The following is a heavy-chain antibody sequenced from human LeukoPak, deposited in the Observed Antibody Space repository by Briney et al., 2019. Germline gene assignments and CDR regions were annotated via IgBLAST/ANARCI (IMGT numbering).Heavy chain of an antibody. V-gene: IGHV1-18*01. Sequence: ASVKVSCKASGYLFNRYLITWVRQAPGQGPEWMGWFSGYNGNTNYAQKFQGRVTMTTDTSTSTAYMELRSLRSGDTAVYYCAGEKVAAIGDYYHYYMDVWGKGTTVTVSS. D-gene: IGHD6-25*01. CDR1: GYLFNRYL. J-gene: IGHJ6*03. CDR2: FSGYNGNT. CDR3: AGEKVAAIGDYYHYYMDV.